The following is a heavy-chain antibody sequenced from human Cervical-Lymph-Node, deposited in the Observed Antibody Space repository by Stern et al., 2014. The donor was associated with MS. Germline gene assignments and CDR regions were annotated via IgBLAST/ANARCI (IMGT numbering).Heavy chain of an antibody. CDR1: GGSISSRIYY. CDR3: AATQPLMGEDGSRLEAIDYYYGMDV. Sequence: QVQLQESGPGLVKPSQTLSLTCTVSGGSISSRIYYWSWIRQAAGKGLEWIGRIYVSGGPNYNPSLGWRAPISFAPAKTQISLRLSSVTAADTAVYFCAATQPLMGEDGSRLEAIDYYYGMDVWGQGTTVTVSS. D-gene: IGHD3-16*01. CDR2: IYVSGGP. J-gene: IGHJ6*02. V-gene: IGHV4-61*02.